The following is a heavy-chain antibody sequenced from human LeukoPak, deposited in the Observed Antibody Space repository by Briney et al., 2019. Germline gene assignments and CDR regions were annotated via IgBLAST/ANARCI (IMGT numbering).Heavy chain of an antibody. J-gene: IGHJ2*01. V-gene: IGHV4-59*08. CDR1: GGSFSGYY. CDR2: IYYSGST. Sequence: PSETLSLTCAVYGGSFSGYYWSWIRQPPGKGLEWIGYIYYSGSTNYNPSLKSRVTISVDTSKNQFSLKLSSVTAADTAVYYCAGQYYDILTGSDWYFDLWGRGTLVTVSS. D-gene: IGHD3-9*01. CDR3: AGQYYDILTGSDWYFDL.